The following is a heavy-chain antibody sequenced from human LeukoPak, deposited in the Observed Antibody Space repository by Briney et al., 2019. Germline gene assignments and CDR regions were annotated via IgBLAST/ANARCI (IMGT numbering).Heavy chain of an antibody. V-gene: IGHV3-23*01. CDR1: GFTFSSYA. CDR3: ANGGLGGTAVVTMDS. CDR2: ISGSGVST. Sequence: GASLRLSCAASGFTFSSYAMSWVRQAPGKGLEWVSGISGSGVSTYYADSVKGQFTISRDNSKSTVYLQMNSLRAEDTAIYFCANGGLGGTAVVTMDSWGQGTLVTVSS. J-gene: IGHJ4*02. D-gene: IGHD4-23*01.